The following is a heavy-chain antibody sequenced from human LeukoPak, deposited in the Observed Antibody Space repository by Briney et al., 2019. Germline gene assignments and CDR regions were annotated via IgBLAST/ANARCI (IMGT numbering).Heavy chain of an antibody. Sequence: KSSETLSLTCAVSGGSINTNSYYWTWIRQPPGKGLEWIGSIYYSGTTYYNPSLTSRLTISVDTSKNQFSLKLSSVTAADTAVYYCVRHLRREILTASHIDYWGQGTLVTVSS. CDR1: GGSINTNSYY. J-gene: IGHJ4*02. CDR3: VRHLRREILTASHIDY. D-gene: IGHD3-9*01. CDR2: IYYSGTT. V-gene: IGHV4-39*01.